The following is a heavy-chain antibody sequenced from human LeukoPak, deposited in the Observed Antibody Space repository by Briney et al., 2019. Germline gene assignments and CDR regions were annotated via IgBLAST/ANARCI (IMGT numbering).Heavy chain of an antibody. CDR2: ISAYNGNT. Sequence: ASVKVSCKASGYTFTSYGISWVRQAPGQGLEWMGWISAYNGNTNYAQKLQGRVTMTTDTSTSTAYMELRSLRSDDTAVYYCARTQLVGDYYYYMDVWGKGTTVTVSS. CDR1: GYTFTSYG. V-gene: IGHV1-18*01. D-gene: IGHD6-6*01. CDR3: ARTQLVGDYYYYMDV. J-gene: IGHJ6*03.